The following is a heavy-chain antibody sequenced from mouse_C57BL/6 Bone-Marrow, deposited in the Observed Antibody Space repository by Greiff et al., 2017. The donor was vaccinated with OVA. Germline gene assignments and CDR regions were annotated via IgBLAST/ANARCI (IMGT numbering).Heavy chain of an antibody. V-gene: IGHV5-17*01. Sequence: EVKLVESGGGLVKPGGSLKLSCAASGFTFSDYGMHWVRQAPEKGLEWVAYISSCSSTIYYADTVKGRFTFSRDNAKNTLFLQMTSLRSEDTAMYYCARINYWYFDVWGTGTTVTVSS. CDR1: GFTFSDYG. CDR2: ISSCSSTI. CDR3: ARINYWYFDV. J-gene: IGHJ1*03.